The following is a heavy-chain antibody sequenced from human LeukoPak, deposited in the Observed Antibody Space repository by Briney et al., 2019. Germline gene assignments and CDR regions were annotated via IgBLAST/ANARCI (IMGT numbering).Heavy chain of an antibody. V-gene: IGHV1-2*02. J-gene: IGHJ6*03. CDR3: ARFDYGDYYYYYMDV. D-gene: IGHD4-17*01. CDR1: AYTFTGYY. CDR2: IYPNSGGT. Sequence: ASVKVSCKASAYTFTGYYMHWVRQAPGQGLEWMGWIYPNSGGTNYAQKFQGRVTMTRDTSISTAYMELSRLRSDDTAVYYCARFDYGDYYYYYMDVWQRDHGHRLL.